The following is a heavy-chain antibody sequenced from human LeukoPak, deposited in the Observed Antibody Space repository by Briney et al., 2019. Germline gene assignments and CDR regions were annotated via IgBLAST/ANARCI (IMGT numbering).Heavy chain of an antibody. V-gene: IGHV3-23*01. Sequence: GGSLRLSCAASGFSLSSYAMSWVRQAPGKGLEWVSAISGSGGSTDYADSVKGRFTIPRDNSKNTLYLQMNSLRAEDTAVYYCAKIPGARFLEWLFFDYWGQGTLVTVSS. CDR2: ISGSGGST. D-gene: IGHD3-3*01. J-gene: IGHJ4*02. CDR3: AKIPGARFLEWLFFDY. CDR1: GFSLSSYA.